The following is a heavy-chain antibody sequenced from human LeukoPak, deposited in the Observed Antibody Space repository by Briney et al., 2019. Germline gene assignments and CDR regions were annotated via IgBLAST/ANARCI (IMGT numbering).Heavy chain of an antibody. CDR3: ASSNRGDYYDSSGSRDYYFDY. J-gene: IGHJ4*02. CDR1: GGSFSGYY. V-gene: IGHV4-34*01. CDR2: INHSGST. Sequence: SETLSLTCAVYGGSFSGYYWSWIRQPPGKGLEWIGEINHSGSTNYNPSLKSRVTISVDTSKNQFSLKLSSVTAADTAVYYCASSNRGDYYDSSGSRDYYFDYWGQGTLVTVSS. D-gene: IGHD3-22*01.